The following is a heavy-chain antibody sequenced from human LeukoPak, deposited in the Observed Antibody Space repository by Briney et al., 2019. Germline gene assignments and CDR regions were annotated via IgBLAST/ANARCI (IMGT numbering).Heavy chain of an antibody. J-gene: IGHJ5*02. Sequence: SETPSLTCTVSGGSISSYYWSWIRQPPGKGLEWIGYIYYSGSTNYNPSLKSRVTISVDTSKNQFSLRLSSVAAADTAVYYCARDKEDCSSTSCNNWFDPWGQGTLVTVSS. D-gene: IGHD2-2*01. V-gene: IGHV4-59*01. CDR3: ARDKEDCSSTSCNNWFDP. CDR1: GGSISSYY. CDR2: IYYSGST.